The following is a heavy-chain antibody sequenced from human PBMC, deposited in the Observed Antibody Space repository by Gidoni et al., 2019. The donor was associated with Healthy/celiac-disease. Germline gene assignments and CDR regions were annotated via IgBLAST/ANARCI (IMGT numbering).Heavy chain of an antibody. J-gene: IGHJ4*02. V-gene: IGHV3-9*01. CDR3: AKISSRDDY. CDR1: GFTFDDYA. D-gene: IGHD2-2*01. Sequence: EVQLVESGGGLVQPGRSLRLSCAASGFTFDDYAMHWVRQAPGKGLEWVSGISWNSGSIGYADSVKGRFTISRDNAKNSLYLQMNSLRAEDTALYYCAKISSRDDYWGQGTLVTVSS. CDR2: ISWNSGSI.